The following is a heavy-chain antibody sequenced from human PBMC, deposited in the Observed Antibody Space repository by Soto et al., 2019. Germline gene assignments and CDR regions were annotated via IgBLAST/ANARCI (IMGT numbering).Heavy chain of an antibody. CDR3: AREVIVVVTAPAFDI. D-gene: IGHD2-21*02. Sequence: QVQLVESGGGVVQPGRSLRLSCAASGFTFSSYAMHWVRQAPGKALEWVAVISYDGSNKYYADSVKGRFTISRDNSKNTLYLQMNSLRAEDTAVYYCAREVIVVVTAPAFDIWGQGTMVTVSS. J-gene: IGHJ3*02. V-gene: IGHV3-30-3*01. CDR1: GFTFSSYA. CDR2: ISYDGSNK.